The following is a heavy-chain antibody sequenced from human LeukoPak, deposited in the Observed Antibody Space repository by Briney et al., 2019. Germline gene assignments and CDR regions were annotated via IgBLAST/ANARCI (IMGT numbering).Heavy chain of an antibody. CDR1: GFTFSSYW. Sequence: GGSLRLSCAASGFTFSSYWMSWVRQAPGKGLEWVANIKQDGSEKYYVDSVKGRFTISRDNAKNSLYLQMNSLRAEDTAVYYCASRSYGSGSYYNKEDWGQGTLVTVSS. CDR3: ASRSYGSGSYYNKED. D-gene: IGHD3-10*01. J-gene: IGHJ4*02. V-gene: IGHV3-7*03. CDR2: IKQDGSEK.